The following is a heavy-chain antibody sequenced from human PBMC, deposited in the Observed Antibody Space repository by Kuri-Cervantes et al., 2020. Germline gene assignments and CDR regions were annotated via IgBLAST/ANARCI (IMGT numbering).Heavy chain of an antibody. CDR3: ARAKIYFDY. Sequence: GESLKISCAASGFTFTGAWMNWVRQAPGKGLEWVAVISYDGSNKYYADSVKGRFTISRDNSKNTLYLQMNSLRAEDTAVYYCARAKIYFDYWGQGTLVTVSS. J-gene: IGHJ4*02. V-gene: IGHV3-30-3*01. CDR1: GFTFTGAW. CDR2: ISYDGSNK.